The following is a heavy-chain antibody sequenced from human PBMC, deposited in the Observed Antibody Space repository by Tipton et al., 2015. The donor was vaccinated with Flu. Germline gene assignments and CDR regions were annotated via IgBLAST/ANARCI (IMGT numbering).Heavy chain of an antibody. CDR2: ICQSGST. CDR1: GDSIGRGYC. J-gene: IGHJ3*02. D-gene: IGHD4-17*01. Sequence: TLSLTCSVSGDSIGRGYCWGWIRQPPGKGLEWIGNICQSGSTYDNPSLKSRVTISVDRSKNQFSLKLTSVTAADTAMYYCARGDYGDYDHEADGFDIWGQGTLVTVSA. CDR3: ARGDYGDYDHEADGFDI. V-gene: IGHV4-38-2*02.